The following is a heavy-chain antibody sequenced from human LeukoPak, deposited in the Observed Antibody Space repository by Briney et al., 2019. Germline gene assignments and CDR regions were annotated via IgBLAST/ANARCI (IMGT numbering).Heavy chain of an antibody. J-gene: IGHJ4*02. CDR2: IKQDGSEK. Sequence: GGSLRLSCAASGLTFSTCWMSWVRQAPGKGLEWVANIKQDGSEKYYVDSVKGRFTISRDNAKNSLYLQVNSLRAEDTAIYYCARDLGSYTSGWYMGFDYWGQGTLVTVSS. D-gene: IGHD6-19*01. CDR1: GLTFSTCW. CDR3: ARDLGSYTSGWYMGFDY. V-gene: IGHV3-7*01.